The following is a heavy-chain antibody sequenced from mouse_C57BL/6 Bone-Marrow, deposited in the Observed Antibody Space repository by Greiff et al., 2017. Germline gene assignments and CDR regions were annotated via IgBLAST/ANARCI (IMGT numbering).Heavy chain of an antibody. CDR1: GYTFTSYW. Sequence: VKLQESGAELAKPGASVKMSCKASGYTFTSYWMHWVKQRPGQGLEWIGYINPSTGYTEYNQKFKDKATLTADKSSSTAYMQLSRRTSEDSAVYYCASYYGSSYFDYWGQGTTLTVSS. CDR2: INPSTGYT. CDR3: ASYYGSSYFDY. V-gene: IGHV1-7*01. D-gene: IGHD1-1*01. J-gene: IGHJ2*01.